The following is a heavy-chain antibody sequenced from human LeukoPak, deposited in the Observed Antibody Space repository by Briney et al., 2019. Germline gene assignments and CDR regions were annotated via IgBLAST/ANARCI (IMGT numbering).Heavy chain of an antibody. CDR2: IYYSGST. V-gene: IGHV4-31*03. J-gene: IGHJ3*02. CDR3: ATGYCSSTSCYSLFDAFDI. CDR1: GGSISSGGYY. Sequence: SETLSLTCTVSGGSISSGGYYWSWIRQHPGKGLEWFGYIYYSGSTYYNPSLKSRVTISVDTSKNQFSLKLSSVTAADTAVYYCATGYCSSTSCYSLFDAFDIWGQGTMVTVSS. D-gene: IGHD2-2*02.